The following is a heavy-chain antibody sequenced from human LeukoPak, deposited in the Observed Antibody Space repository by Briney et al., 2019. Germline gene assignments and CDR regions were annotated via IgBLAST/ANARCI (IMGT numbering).Heavy chain of an antibody. D-gene: IGHD6-19*01. CDR1: GFTFSSYG. CDR3: AKEKYSSGRKHYFDY. Sequence: GGSLRLSCAASGFTFSSYGMHWVRQAPGKGLEWVAVIWYDGSNKYYADSVKGRFTISRDNSKNTLYLQMNSLRAEDTAVYYCAKEKYSSGRKHYFDYWGQGTLVTVSS. J-gene: IGHJ4*02. CDR2: IWYDGSNK. V-gene: IGHV3-33*06.